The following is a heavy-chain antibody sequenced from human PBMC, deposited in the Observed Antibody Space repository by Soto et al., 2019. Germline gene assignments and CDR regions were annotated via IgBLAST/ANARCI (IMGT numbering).Heavy chain of an antibody. CDR3: ARADYYDSSGPNYYGMDV. Sequence: SETLSLTCTVSGGSISSYYWSWIRQPAGKGLEWIGRIYTSGSTNYNPSLKSRVTMSVDTSKNQFSLKLSSVTAADTAVYYCARADYYDSSGPNYYGMDVWGQGTTVTVSS. CDR1: GGSISSYY. CDR2: IYTSGST. V-gene: IGHV4-4*07. D-gene: IGHD3-22*01. J-gene: IGHJ6*02.